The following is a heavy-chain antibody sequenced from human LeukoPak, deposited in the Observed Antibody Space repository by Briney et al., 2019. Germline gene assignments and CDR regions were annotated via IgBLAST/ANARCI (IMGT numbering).Heavy chain of an antibody. V-gene: IGHV4-59*08. J-gene: IGHJ4*02. D-gene: IGHD1-26*01. Sequence: SETLSLTCTVSGGSIRNYYWSWIRQPPGKGLEGMGFIYYSGTTHYNPSLKSRVTMSVATSNNQFSLRLSSVTAADTAIYYCARHSGASPHYFDYWGQGALVTVSS. CDR2: IYYSGTT. CDR1: GGSIRNYY. CDR3: ARHSGASPHYFDY.